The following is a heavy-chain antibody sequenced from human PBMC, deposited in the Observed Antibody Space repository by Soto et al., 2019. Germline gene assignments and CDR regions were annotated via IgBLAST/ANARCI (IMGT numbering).Heavy chain of an antibody. CDR2: INPNSGGT. CDR1: GYTFTGYY. CDR3: ARAVATITPVDY. V-gene: IGHV1-2*04. Sequence: ASVKVSCKASGYTFTGYYMHWVRQAPGQGLEWMGWINPNSGGTNYAQKFQGWVTMTRDTSISTAYMELSRLRSDDTAVYYCARAVATITPVDYWGQGTLVTVSS. D-gene: IGHD5-12*01. J-gene: IGHJ4*02.